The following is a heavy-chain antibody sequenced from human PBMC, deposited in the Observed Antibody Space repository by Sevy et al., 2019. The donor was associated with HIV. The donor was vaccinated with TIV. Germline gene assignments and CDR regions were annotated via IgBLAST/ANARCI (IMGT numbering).Heavy chain of an antibody. J-gene: IGHJ4*02. CDR1: GNNFNSYW. D-gene: IGHD5-12*01. CDR3: ARSGYSGYAFDY. Sequence: GESLKISCKGFGNNFNSYWIGWVRQMPGKGLELMGFIYPSDSDTRYSPPFQGQVTISADKSINTAYLQWSSLKASDTAIYYCARSGYSGYAFDYWGQGTLVTVSS. CDR2: IYPSDSDT. V-gene: IGHV5-51*01.